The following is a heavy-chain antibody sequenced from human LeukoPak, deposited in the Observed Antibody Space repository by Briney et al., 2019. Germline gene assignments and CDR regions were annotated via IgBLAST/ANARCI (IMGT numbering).Heavy chain of an antibody. V-gene: IGHV4-34*01. CDR2: INHSGST. Sequence: SETLSLTCAVYGGSFSGYYWNWIRQPPGRGLEWIGEINHSGSTNYNPSLKSRVTISVDTSKNRFSLRLNSVTAADTAVYYCARRPLGGMDVWGQGTTVTVSS. CDR3: ARRPLGGMDV. J-gene: IGHJ6*02. D-gene: IGHD7-27*01. CDR1: GGSFSGYY.